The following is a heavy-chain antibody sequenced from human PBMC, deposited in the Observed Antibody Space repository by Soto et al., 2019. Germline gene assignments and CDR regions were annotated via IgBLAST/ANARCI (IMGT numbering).Heavy chain of an antibody. CDR3: ARESSGWYGYYYHGMDV. D-gene: IGHD6-19*01. CDR1: GFTFSSYA. J-gene: IGHJ6*02. Sequence: QVQLVESGGGVVQPGRSLRLSCAASGFTFSSYAMHWVRQAPGKGLEWVAVISYDGSNKYYADSVKGRFTISRDNSKNTLYLQMNSLRAEDTAVYYCARESSGWYGYYYHGMDVWGQGTTVTVSS. V-gene: IGHV3-30-3*01. CDR2: ISYDGSNK.